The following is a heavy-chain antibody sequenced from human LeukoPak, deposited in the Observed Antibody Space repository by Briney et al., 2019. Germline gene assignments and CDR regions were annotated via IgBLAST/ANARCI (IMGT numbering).Heavy chain of an antibody. D-gene: IGHD2-2*01. Sequence: SETLSLTCTVSGGSISSSSYYWGWIRQPPGKGLEWIGSIYYSGSTYYNPSLKSRVTISVDTSKNQFSLRLSSVTAADTAVYYCARLKPAANWFDPWGQGTLVTDSS. V-gene: IGHV4-39*01. CDR3: ARLKPAANWFDP. CDR1: GGSISSSSYY. CDR2: IYYSGST. J-gene: IGHJ5*02.